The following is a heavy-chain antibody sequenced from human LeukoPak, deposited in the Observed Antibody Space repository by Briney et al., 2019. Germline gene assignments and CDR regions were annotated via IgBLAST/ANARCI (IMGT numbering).Heavy chain of an antibody. CDR1: GGSISSGDYY. CDR2: IYYSGST. Sequence: PSETLSLTCTVSGGSISSGDYYWSWIRQPPGKGLEWIGYIYYSGSTYYNPSLKSRVTKSVDTSKNQFSLKLSSVTAADTAVYYCARGGKAAVRFDLWGRGTLVTVSS. D-gene: IGHD2-15*01. J-gene: IGHJ2*01. CDR3: ARGGKAAVRFDL. V-gene: IGHV4-30-4*01.